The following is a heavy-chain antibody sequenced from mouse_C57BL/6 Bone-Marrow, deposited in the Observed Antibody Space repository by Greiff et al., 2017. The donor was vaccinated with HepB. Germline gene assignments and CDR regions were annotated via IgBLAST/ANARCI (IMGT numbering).Heavy chain of an antibody. D-gene: IGHD2-3*01. CDR2: IYPRDGST. J-gene: IGHJ1*03. CDR3: ARGGYDGYYWWYFDV. V-gene: IGHV1-78*01. Sequence: QVQLQQSDAELVKPGASVKISCKVSGYTFTDHTIHWMKQRPEQGLEWIGYIYPRDGSTKYNEKFKGKATLTADKSSSTAYMQLNCLTSEDSAVYFCARGGYDGYYWWYFDVWGTGTTVTVSS. CDR1: GYTFTDHT.